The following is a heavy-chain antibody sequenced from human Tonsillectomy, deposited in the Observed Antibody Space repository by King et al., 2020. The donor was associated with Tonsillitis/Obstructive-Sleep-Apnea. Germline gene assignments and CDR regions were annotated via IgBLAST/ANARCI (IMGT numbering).Heavy chain of an antibody. J-gene: IGHJ4*02. Sequence: VQLVESGGGLVKPGGSLRLSCAASGFTFNNAWMNWVRQAPGKGLEWVGRIKSKTDGGTTDYAAPVKGRFTISRDDSKNTLYLQMNSLKTEDTAVYYCTTDALVVPAATDYLGQGTLVTVSS. CDR2: IKSKTDGGTT. CDR1: GFTFNNAW. D-gene: IGHD2-2*01. V-gene: IGHV3-15*07. CDR3: TTDALVVPAATDY.